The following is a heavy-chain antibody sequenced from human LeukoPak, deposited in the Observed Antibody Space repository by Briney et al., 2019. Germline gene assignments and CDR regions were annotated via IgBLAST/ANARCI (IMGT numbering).Heavy chain of an antibody. CDR1: GYSITGYW. V-gene: IGHV5-51*01. Sequence: GESLKISCKDSGYSITGYWIAWVRQMPGKGLEWMGIIYPGDSDTRYSPSFQGQDTISADKSISTAYLQWSSLKASDTAMYYCASGETAEYFQHWGQGTLVTVSS. CDR3: ASGETAEYFQH. J-gene: IGHJ1*01. CDR2: IYPGDSDT.